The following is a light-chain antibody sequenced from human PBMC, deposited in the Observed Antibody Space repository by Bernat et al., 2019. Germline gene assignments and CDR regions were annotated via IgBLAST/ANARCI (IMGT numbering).Light chain of an antibody. CDR2: SNN. J-gene: IGLJ3*02. CDR1: SSNIGSNT. CDR3: AAWDDSLNGWV. Sequence: QSVLTQPPSASGTPGQRVTISCSGSSSNIGSNTVNWYQQLPGTAPKLLIYSNNQRPSGVPDRFSGSKSGTSASRAISGLQSEDEAAYYCAAWDDSLNGWVFGGGTKLTV. V-gene: IGLV1-44*01.